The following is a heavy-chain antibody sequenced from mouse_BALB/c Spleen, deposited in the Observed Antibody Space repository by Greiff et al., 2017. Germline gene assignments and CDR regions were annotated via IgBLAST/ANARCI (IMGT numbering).Heavy chain of an antibody. V-gene: IGHV5-6*01. CDR3: ARQNPFFAY. CDR2: ISSGGSYT. Sequence: EVKVVESGGDLVKPGGSLKLSCAASGFTFSSYGMSWVRQTPDKRLEWVATISSGGSYTYYPDSVKGRFTISRDNAKNTLYLQMSSLKSEDTAMYYCARQNPFFAYWGQGTLVTVSA. J-gene: IGHJ3*01. CDR1: GFTFSSYG.